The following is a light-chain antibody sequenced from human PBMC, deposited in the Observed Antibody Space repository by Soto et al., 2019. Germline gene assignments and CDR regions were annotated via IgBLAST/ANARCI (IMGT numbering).Light chain of an antibody. Sequence: DIQMTQSPSTLSASVGDRVTITCRASQSISNWLAWYHQKQGKAPKLLIYKASSLESGVPSRFSGSGSGTEFTLTISSLQPDDFATYYCQQYNSYSPMFTFGQGTKLEIK. CDR3: QQYNSYSPMFT. J-gene: IGKJ2*01. CDR1: QSISNW. V-gene: IGKV1-5*03. CDR2: KAS.